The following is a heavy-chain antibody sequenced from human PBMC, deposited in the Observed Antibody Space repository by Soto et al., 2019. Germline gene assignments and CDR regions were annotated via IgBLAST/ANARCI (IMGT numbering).Heavy chain of an antibody. V-gene: IGHV3-23*01. J-gene: IGHJ4*02. Sequence: EVQLLESGGGLVQPGGSLRLSCAASGFTFNGYAMTWVRQAPGKGLEWVSVIGNSGGYTHYADSVKGRFTISRDNSKNTLYLQMNSLITEDTAKYYCAKIHSSSPYYWGQGTLVTVSS. CDR3: AKIHSSSPYY. D-gene: IGHD6-13*01. CDR1: GFTFNGYA. CDR2: IGNSGGYT.